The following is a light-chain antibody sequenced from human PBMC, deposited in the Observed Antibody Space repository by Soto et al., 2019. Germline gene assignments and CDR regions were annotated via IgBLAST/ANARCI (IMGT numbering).Light chain of an antibody. V-gene: IGKV3-15*01. J-gene: IGKJ5*01. CDR2: GAS. CDR3: QQRSNWRIT. Sequence: EIVMTQSPATLSVSPGERATLSCGASQSVSTNLAWYQQKPGQAPRLLIYGASTRATGIPARFSGSGSGTDFTLTISSLQSEDFAVYYCQQRSNWRITFGQGTRLEIK. CDR1: QSVSTN.